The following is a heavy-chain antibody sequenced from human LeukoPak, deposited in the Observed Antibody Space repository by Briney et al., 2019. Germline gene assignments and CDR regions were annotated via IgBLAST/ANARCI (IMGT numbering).Heavy chain of an antibody. Sequence: SVTVSCKASGGTFSRYAISWVRQAPGQGLEWVGGIIPIFGTANYSQKFQGRVTIAADKSPSTAYMELSSLRSEDTDVYYCASDPYGAIQYYYGMDVWGKGTTVTVSS. V-gene: IGHV1-69*06. CDR1: GGTFSRYA. J-gene: IGHJ6*04. D-gene: IGHD3-10*01. CDR3: ASDPYGAIQYYYGMDV. CDR2: IIPIFGTA.